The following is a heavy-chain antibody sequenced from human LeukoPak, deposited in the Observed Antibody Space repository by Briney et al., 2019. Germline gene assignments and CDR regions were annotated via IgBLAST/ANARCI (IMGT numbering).Heavy chain of an antibody. CDR3: AKNRWLEYYFDY. J-gene: IGHJ4*02. Sequence: PGGSLRPSCAASGFTFSSYAMSWVRQAPGKGLEWVSAISGSGGSTYYADSVMGRFTISRDNSKNTLYLQMNSLRAEDTAVYYCAKNRWLEYYFDYWGQGTLVTVSS. D-gene: IGHD3-22*01. V-gene: IGHV3-23*01. CDR2: ISGSGGST. CDR1: GFTFSSYA.